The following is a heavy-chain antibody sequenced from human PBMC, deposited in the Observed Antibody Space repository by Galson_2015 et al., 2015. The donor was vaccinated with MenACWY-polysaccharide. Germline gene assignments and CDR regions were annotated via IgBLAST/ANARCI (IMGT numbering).Heavy chain of an antibody. V-gene: IGHV4-31*03. Sequence: TLSLTCTVSGDSITSGGYFWSWIRQHPGKGLEWIASISYDGGTYYNPSLKSRVTISVDTPKNQFSLKLSSVTAADTAVYYCARGGRAVSNRNWFDPWGQWTLVTVSS. CDR2: ISYDGGT. CDR3: ARGGRAVSNRNWFDP. D-gene: IGHD2-15*01. CDR1: GDSITSGGYF. J-gene: IGHJ5*02.